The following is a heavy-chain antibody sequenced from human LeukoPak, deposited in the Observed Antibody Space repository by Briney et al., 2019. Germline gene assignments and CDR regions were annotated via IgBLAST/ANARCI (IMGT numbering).Heavy chain of an antibody. CDR3: ARDLRHGDWYYFGY. V-gene: IGHV3-30*04. CDR2: ISYDGSNK. Sequence: GGSLRLSCAASGFTFSSYAMHWVRQAPGKGLEWVAVISYDGSNKYYADSVKGRFTISRDNSRNTLYLQMNSLRAEDTAVYYCARDLRHGDWYYFGYWGQGTLVTVSS. J-gene: IGHJ4*02. CDR1: GFTFSSYA. D-gene: IGHD4-17*01.